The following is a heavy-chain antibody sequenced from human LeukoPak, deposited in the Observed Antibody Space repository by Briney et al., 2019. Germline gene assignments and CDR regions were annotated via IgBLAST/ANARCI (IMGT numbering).Heavy chain of an antibody. Sequence: RGSLRLSCAVSGFTVSGNHVTWVRQAPGKGLAWVSTIYNTGTTNYADSVKGRFTISRDNSKNTVYLQMNSLRAEDMAIYYCAGYGGFSKWGQGTHVTVSS. CDR3: AGYGGFSK. CDR2: IYNTGTT. CDR1: GFTVSGNH. V-gene: IGHV3-53*01. J-gene: IGHJ4*02. D-gene: IGHD4-23*01.